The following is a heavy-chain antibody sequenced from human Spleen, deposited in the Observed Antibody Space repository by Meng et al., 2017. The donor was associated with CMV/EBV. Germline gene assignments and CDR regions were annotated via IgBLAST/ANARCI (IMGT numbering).Heavy chain of an antibody. Sequence: AESGCDFSTYGMHWVRQAPGKGLEWVAVIWYDGSNINYADSVKGRFSISRENSKKTLYLQMNSLRAEDTAVYYCARARYSSSYYFDYWGQGTLVTVSS. J-gene: IGHJ4*02. CDR1: GCDFSTYG. V-gene: IGHV3-33*01. CDR3: ARARYSSSYYFDY. D-gene: IGHD6-6*01. CDR2: IWYDGSNI.